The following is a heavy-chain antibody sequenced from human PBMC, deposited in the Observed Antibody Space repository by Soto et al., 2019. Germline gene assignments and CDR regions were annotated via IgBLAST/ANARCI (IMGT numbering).Heavy chain of an antibody. D-gene: IGHD3-3*01. CDR1: GFTFRNSA. V-gene: IGHV3-23*01. CDR3: AKDRESFYRSGPIHYYSGMDV. CDR2: IDGSGYNT. Sequence: PGGSLRLSCTVSGFTFRNSAMSWVRQAPGTGLEWVSGIDGSGYNTYYRDSVKGRFTISRDNPQNTLILEMNSLRVEDTAVYYCAKDRESFYRSGPIHYYSGMDVWGQGTTFTVSS. J-gene: IGHJ6*02.